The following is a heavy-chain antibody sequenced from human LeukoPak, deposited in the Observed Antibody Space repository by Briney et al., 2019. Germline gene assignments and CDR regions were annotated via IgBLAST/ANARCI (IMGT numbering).Heavy chain of an antibody. J-gene: IGHJ4*02. CDR2: ISAYNGNT. CDR3: ARGGYSGSSYSRGDY. D-gene: IGHD1-26*01. Sequence: ASVKVSCKASGYPFTSYAMNWVRQAPGQGREWMGWISAYNGNTNYAQKLQGRVTMTTDTSTSTAYMELRSLRSDDTAVYYCARGGYSGSSYSRGDYWGQGTLVTVSS. V-gene: IGHV1-18*01. CDR1: GYPFTSYA.